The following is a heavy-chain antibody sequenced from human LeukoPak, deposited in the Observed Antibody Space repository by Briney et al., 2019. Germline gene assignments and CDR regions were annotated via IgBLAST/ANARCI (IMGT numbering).Heavy chain of an antibody. CDR3: ARDGCSSTSCRADYYGMDV. CDR2: IRSSSSYI. CDR1: GFTFSSYS. V-gene: IGHV3-21*01. J-gene: IGHJ6*02. Sequence: GGSLRLSCAASGFTFSSYSMNWVRQAPGKGLEWVSSIRSSSSYIYYADSVKGRFTISRDNAKNSLYLQMNSLRAEDTAVYYCARDGCSSTSCRADYYGMDVWGQGTTVTVSS. D-gene: IGHD2-2*01.